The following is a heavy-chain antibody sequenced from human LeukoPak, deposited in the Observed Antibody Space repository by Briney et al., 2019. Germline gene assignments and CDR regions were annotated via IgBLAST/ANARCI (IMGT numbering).Heavy chain of an antibody. J-gene: IGHJ4*02. CDR3: ARALWVGGYFDY. V-gene: IGHV3-9*01. CDR1: GFTFDDYA. CDR2: ISWNSGSI. D-gene: IGHD3-10*01. Sequence: PGGSLRLSCAASGFTFDDYAMHWVRQAPGKGLERVSGISWNSGSIGYAESVKGRFTISRDTSKNTLYLQMNSLRAEDTAVYYCARALWVGGYFDYWGQGTRVTVSS.